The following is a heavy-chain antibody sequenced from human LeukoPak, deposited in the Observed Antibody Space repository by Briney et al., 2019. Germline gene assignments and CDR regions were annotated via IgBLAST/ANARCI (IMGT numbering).Heavy chain of an antibody. D-gene: IGHD1-20*01. V-gene: IGHV4-59*01. CDR1: GGSISNYY. CDR2: VYYSGST. Sequence: PSETLSLTCTVSGGSISNYYWSWIRQPPGKGLEWIGYVYYSGSTNYSPALKSRVSISVDTSKNQFSLKLSSVTAADAAVYYCARNLYNWDYIDYWGQGTLVTVSS. CDR3: ARNLYNWDYIDY. J-gene: IGHJ4*02.